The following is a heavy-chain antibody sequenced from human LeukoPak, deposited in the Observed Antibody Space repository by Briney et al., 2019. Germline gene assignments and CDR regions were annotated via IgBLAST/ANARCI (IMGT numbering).Heavy chain of an antibody. V-gene: IGHV4-34*01. CDR1: GGSFSAYY. CDR3: ARRFYSDYNVN. D-gene: IGHD3-16*01. J-gene: IGHJ4*02. Sequence: SETLPLTCAVYGGSFSAYYWSWIRQPPGKGLEWIGEINHSGSTNYNLSLKSRGTISVDTSKNQVSLKLNSVTAADTALYFCARRFYSDYNVNWGQGPLVSVSS. CDR2: INHSGST.